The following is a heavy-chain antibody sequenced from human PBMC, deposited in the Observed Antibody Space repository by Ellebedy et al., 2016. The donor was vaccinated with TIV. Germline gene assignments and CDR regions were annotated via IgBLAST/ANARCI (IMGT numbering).Heavy chain of an antibody. CDR2: ISGSGGST. J-gene: IGHJ4*02. Sequence: GESLKISCAASGFTFSSYAMSWVRQAPGKGLEWVSAISGSGGSTYYADSVKGRFTISRDNSKNTLYLQMNSLRAEDTAVYYCAKSRELGTSFDYWGQGTLVTVSS. CDR1: GFTFSSYA. V-gene: IGHV3-23*01. CDR3: AKSRELGTSFDY. D-gene: IGHD1-26*01.